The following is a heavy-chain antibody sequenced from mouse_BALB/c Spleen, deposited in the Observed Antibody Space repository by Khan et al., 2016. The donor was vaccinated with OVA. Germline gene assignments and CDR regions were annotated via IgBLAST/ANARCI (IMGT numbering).Heavy chain of an antibody. V-gene: IGHV4-1*02. CDR1: GFDFSRYW. J-gene: IGHJ4*01. D-gene: IGHD2-2*01. CDR2: INPDSSTI. Sequence: EVKLLESGGGLVQPGGSLKLSCAASGFDFSRYWMSWVRQAPGKGLEWIGEINPDSSTIYYTPSLKDKFIISRDNAKNTLYLQMSKVRSEDTALYYCARGLRRYYYAMDYWGQGTSVTVSS. CDR3: ARGLRRYYYAMDY.